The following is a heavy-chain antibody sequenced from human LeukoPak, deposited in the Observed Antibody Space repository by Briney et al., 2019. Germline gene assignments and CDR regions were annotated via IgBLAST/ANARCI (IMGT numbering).Heavy chain of an antibody. Sequence: PGGSLRLSCAASGFTFSSYEMNWVRQAPGKGLEWVSAISGSGGSTYYADSVKGRFTISRDNSKNTLYLQMNSLRAEDTAVYYCARGMLLRYFDWFSTSNRYYYMDVWGKGTTVTISS. J-gene: IGHJ6*03. CDR2: ISGSGGST. CDR1: GFTFSSYE. V-gene: IGHV3-23*01. D-gene: IGHD3-9*01. CDR3: ARGMLLRYFDWFSTSNRYYYMDV.